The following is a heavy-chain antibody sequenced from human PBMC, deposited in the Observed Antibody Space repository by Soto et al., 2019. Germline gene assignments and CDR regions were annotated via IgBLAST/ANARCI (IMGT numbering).Heavy chain of an antibody. CDR1: GGTFGNSA. V-gene: IGHV1-69*05. CDR2: IIPIFSTP. D-gene: IGHD3-3*02. Sequence: QVQLVQSGAEVKKPGSSVTVSCKASGGTFGNSAISWVRQXPGQGLEWMGGIIPIFSTPDYAQKFQGRVTXXXXXXXXXXXXXXXXXXXXXXXXXXCXRXXXRXQLGGNYYYGIDVWGQGTTVTVSS. J-gene: IGHJ6*02. CDR3: XRXXXRXQLGGNYYYGIDV.